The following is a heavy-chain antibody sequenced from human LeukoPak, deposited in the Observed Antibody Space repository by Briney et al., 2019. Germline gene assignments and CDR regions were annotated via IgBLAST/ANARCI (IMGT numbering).Heavy chain of an antibody. Sequence: PSETLSLTCSVSGGSISSTSCYWGWIRQPPGKGLEWIGGIYYSGSTYYNPSLKSRVTISVDTSKNQFSLKLSSVTAADTAVYYCARDTHSSGWYYFDYWGQGTLVTVSS. V-gene: IGHV4-39*07. J-gene: IGHJ4*02. CDR2: IYYSGST. CDR3: ARDTHSSGWYYFDY. CDR1: GGSISSTSCY. D-gene: IGHD6-19*01.